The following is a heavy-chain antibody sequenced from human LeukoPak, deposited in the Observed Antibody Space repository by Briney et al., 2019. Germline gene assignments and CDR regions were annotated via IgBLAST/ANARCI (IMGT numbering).Heavy chain of an antibody. V-gene: IGHV3-33*08. J-gene: IGHJ3*02. Sequence: GGSLRLSCAASGFTFSSYSMNWVRQAPGKGLEWVAVIWYDGSNKYYADSVKGRFTISRDNSKNTLYLQMNSLRAEDTAVYYCARDQIPQGWFGEKDAFDIWGQGTMVTVSS. D-gene: IGHD3-10*01. CDR1: GFTFSSYS. CDR2: IWYDGSNK. CDR3: ARDQIPQGWFGEKDAFDI.